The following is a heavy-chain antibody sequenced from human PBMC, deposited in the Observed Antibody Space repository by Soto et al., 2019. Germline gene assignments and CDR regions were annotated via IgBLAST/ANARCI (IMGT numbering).Heavy chain of an antibody. Sequence: EVQLVESGGGLVQPGGSLRLSCAASGFTFSSYWMHWVRQAPGKGLVWVSRINSDGSSTSYADSVKGRFTISRDNAKNTLYLQMNSLRAEDTAVYYCARQTHSSSWYWRGDSDYWGQGTLVTVSS. V-gene: IGHV3-74*01. J-gene: IGHJ4*02. D-gene: IGHD6-13*01. CDR1: GFTFSSYW. CDR3: ARQTHSSSWYWRGDSDY. CDR2: INSDGSST.